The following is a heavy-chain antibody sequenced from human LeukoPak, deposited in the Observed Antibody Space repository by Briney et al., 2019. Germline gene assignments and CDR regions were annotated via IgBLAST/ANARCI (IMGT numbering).Heavy chain of an antibody. CDR3: ARGSELARFDY. V-gene: IGHV1-69*02. D-gene: IGHD1-26*01. CDR1: GGTFSSYT. CDR2: IIPILRIA. J-gene: IGHJ4*02. Sequence: SVKVSCKASGGTFSSYTISWVRQAPGQGLEWMGRIIPILRIANYAQKFQGRVTITADKSTSTAYMELSSLRSEDTAVYYCARGSELARFDYWGQGTLVTVSS.